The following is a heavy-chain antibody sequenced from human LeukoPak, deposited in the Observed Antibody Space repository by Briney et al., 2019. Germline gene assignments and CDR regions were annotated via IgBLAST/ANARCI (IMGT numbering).Heavy chain of an antibody. J-gene: IGHJ4*02. CDR2: IYDSGST. CDR1: GGSISSSSYY. V-gene: IGHV4-61*05. Sequence: KPSETLSLTCTVSGGSISSSSYYWGWIRQPPGKGLEWIGYIYDSGSTDYNPSLKSRVTISVDTSKTQFSLQVTSVTAADTAVYYCARAPQLYHFDYWGQGTLVTVSS. CDR3: ARAPQLYHFDY. D-gene: IGHD2-8*01.